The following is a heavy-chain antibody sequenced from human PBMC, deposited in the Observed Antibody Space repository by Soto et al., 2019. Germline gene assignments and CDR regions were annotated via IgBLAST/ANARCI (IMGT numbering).Heavy chain of an antibody. D-gene: IGHD2-21*01. V-gene: IGHV3-7*01. J-gene: IGHJ5*02. Sequence: SLRLSCAASGFTFSNYWMSWVRQAPGKGLEWVANIKQDGSESNYADSVKGRFTISRDNAENSLYLQMTSLRAEDTAVYYCASARHIGPWGQGTMVTVYS. CDR1: GFTFSNYW. CDR2: IKQDGSES. CDR3: ASARHIGP.